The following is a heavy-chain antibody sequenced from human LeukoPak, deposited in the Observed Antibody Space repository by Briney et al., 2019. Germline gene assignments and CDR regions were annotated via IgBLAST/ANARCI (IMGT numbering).Heavy chain of an antibody. CDR2: IYYSGSS. J-gene: IGHJ3*02. CDR1: GGSISSSSSY. CDR3: ARGLIADPNGPPGAFDI. D-gene: IGHD2-8*01. V-gene: IGHV4-39*07. Sequence: PSETLSLTCSVSGGSISSSSSYWGWIRQPPGKGLEWIGSIYYSGSSFDNPALKSRVTISVDTSKNQFSLKLSSVTAADTAVYYCARGLIADPNGPPGAFDIWGQGTMVTVSS.